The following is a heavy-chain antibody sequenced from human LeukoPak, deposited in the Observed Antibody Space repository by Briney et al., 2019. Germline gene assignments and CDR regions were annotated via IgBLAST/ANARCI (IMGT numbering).Heavy chain of an antibody. CDR2: IYYSGST. CDR3: ARHAQSDYDSGVFDY. V-gene: IGHV4-59*08. CDR1: GGSISSYY. Sequence: SETLSLTCTVSGGSISSYYWSWIRQPPGKGLEWIGYIYYSGSTNYNPSLKSRVTISVDTSKNQFSLKLSSVTAADTAVYYCARHAQSDYDSGVFDYWGQGTLVTVSS. J-gene: IGHJ4*02. D-gene: IGHD5-12*01.